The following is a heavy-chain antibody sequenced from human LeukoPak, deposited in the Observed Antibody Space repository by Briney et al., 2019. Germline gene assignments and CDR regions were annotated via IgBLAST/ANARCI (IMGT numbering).Heavy chain of an antibody. CDR2: IYPSDSDT. CDR1: GFSFTSYW. V-gene: IGHV5-51*01. J-gene: IGHJ4*02. D-gene: IGHD2-21*01. Sequence: GESLKISCKGSGFSFTSYWIGWVRQMPGKGLEWMGIIYPSDSDTTYSPSFQGQVTISADKSISTAYLQWSSLKASDTAIYYCARSIGGTYFDYWGQGALVTVSS. CDR3: ARSIGGTYFDY.